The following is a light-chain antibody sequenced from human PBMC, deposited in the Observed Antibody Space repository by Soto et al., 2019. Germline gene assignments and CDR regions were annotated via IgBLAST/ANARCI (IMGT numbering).Light chain of an antibody. CDR2: SNN. V-gene: IGLV1-44*01. Sequence: QSALTQPPSASGTPGQRVTISCSGSSSNIGSNSVNWYQQLPGAAPKLLIYSNNQRPSGVPDRFSGSKSGTSASLAISGLQSEDEADYYCAAWDDSLNGREVFGTGTKLTV. J-gene: IGLJ1*01. CDR3: AAWDDSLNGREV. CDR1: SSNIGSNS.